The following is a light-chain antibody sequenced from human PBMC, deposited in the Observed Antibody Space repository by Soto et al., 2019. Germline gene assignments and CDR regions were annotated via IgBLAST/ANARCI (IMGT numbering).Light chain of an antibody. CDR3: CSYAGSYTLV. V-gene: IGLV2-11*01. CDR1: GSDVGGYNY. Sequence: QSALTQPRSVSGSPGQSVTISCTGTGSDVGGYNYVSWYQQNPGKAPKLMINDVTKRPSGVPDRFSGSKSGNTASLTISGLQAEDEADYYCCSYAGSYTLVFGGGTKVTVL. CDR2: DVT. J-gene: IGLJ2*01.